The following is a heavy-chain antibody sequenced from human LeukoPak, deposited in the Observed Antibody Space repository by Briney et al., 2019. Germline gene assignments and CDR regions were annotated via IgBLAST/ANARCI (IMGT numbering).Heavy chain of an antibody. CDR1: RFTFSDSW. Sequence: GGSLRLSCAASRFTFSDSWMSWVRQAPGKGLEWVANMNQDGSEKDYVDSVKGRFTISRDNARNSLYLQMGSLRAEDTAVYYCGTYTHWVAGDVWGQGTTVTVSS. CDR3: GTYTHWVAGDV. CDR2: MNQDGSEK. J-gene: IGHJ6*02. D-gene: IGHD3-16*01. V-gene: IGHV3-7*01.